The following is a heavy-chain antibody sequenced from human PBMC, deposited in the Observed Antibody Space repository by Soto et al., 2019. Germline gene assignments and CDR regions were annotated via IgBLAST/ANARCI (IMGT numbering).Heavy chain of an antibody. CDR2: ISSSSSHI. J-gene: IGHJ6*02. D-gene: IGHD2-15*01. Sequence: SLRLSGAATGFTFSCSLNRVRQAPGKGRERASTISSSSSHISYTDSAKGRFTISSDNAKNSLYLQMNSLSAEDTAGYYGGRAGRNCRCGSWYGPYYYCGLDVWGQGTTVTVSS. V-gene: IGHV3-21*01. CDR3: GRAGRNCRCGSWYGPYYYCGLDV. CDR1: GFTFSCS.